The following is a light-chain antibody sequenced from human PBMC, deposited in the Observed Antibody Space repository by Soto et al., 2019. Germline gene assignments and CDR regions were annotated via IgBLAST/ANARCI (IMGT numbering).Light chain of an antibody. CDR1: RSNIGSAI. Sequence: QSVLTQPPSLSGTPGQTVTISCIGSRSNIGSAIVHWYQQLPGTAPKHLIYMNSQRPSGVPDRFCGSKSGTSASLVITGLRPEDEADYYCVAWDDNLGSRVFGGGTKLTVL. CDR2: MNS. V-gene: IGLV1-47*01. J-gene: IGLJ3*02. CDR3: VAWDDNLGSRV.